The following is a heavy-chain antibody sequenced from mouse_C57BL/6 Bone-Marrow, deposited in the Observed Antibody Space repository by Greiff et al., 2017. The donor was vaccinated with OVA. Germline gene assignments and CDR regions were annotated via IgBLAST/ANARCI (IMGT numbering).Heavy chain of an antibody. CDR3: ARRPYYGSSYWYFDV. CDR2: IWWDDDK. CDR1: GFSLSTFGMG. J-gene: IGHJ1*03. Sequence: ESGPGILQPSQTLSLTCSFSGFSLSTFGMGVGWIRQPSGKGLEWLAHIWWDDDKYYNPALKSRLTISKDTSKNQVFLKIANVDTADTATYYCARRPYYGSSYWYFDVWGTGTTVTVSS. D-gene: IGHD1-1*01. V-gene: IGHV8-8*01.